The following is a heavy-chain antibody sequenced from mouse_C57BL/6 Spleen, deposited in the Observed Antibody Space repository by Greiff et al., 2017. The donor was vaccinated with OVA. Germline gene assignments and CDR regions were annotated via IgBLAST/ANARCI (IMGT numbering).Heavy chain of an antibody. CDR1: GYTFTSYW. V-gene: IGHV1-55*01. CDR3: ARFGSSGYLSYAMDY. J-gene: IGHJ4*01. Sequence: VQLQQPGAELVKPGASVKMSCKASGYTFTSYWITWVKQRPGQGLEWIGDIYPGSGSTNYNEKFKSKATLTVDTSSSTAYMQLSSLTSEDSAVYYCARFGSSGYLSYAMDYWGEGTSVTVSS. D-gene: IGHD3-2*02. CDR2: IYPGSGST.